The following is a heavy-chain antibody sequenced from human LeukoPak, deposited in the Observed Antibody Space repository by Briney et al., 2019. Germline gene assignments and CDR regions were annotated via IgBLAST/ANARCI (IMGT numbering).Heavy chain of an antibody. V-gene: IGHV3-13*01. CDR1: GFTFSDYD. CDR2: IGTAGDT. Sequence: GGSLRLSRAASGFTFSDYDMHWARQATGKGLEWVSAIGTAGDTYYTGSVKGRFTISRENAKNSLYLQMNSLRAGDTAVYYCARVAKERVGGVYYFDYWGQGTLVTVSS. J-gene: IGHJ4*02. CDR3: ARVAKERVGGVYYFDY. D-gene: IGHD1-1*01.